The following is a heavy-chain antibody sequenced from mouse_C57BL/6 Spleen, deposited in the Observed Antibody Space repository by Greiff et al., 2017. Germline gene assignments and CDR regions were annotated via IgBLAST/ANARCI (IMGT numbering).Heavy chain of an antibody. V-gene: IGHV1-53*01. Sequence: VQLQQPGTELVKPGASVKLSCKASGYTFTSYWMHWVKQRPGQGLEWIGNINPSNGGTNYNEKFKSKATLTVDKSSSTAYMQLSSLTSEDSAVYCCARTDYYGSSLVDYWGQGTTLTVSS. CDR3: ARTDYYGSSLVDY. J-gene: IGHJ2*01. CDR2: INPSNGGT. CDR1: GYTFTSYW. D-gene: IGHD1-1*01.